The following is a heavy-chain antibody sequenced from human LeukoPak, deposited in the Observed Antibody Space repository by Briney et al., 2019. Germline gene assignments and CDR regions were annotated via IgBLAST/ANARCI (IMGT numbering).Heavy chain of an antibody. D-gene: IGHD6-13*01. CDR3: AKKSIMGDSSTWYYFDY. CDR1: GFTFSSYA. J-gene: IGHJ4*02. CDR2: TSGSGGST. V-gene: IGHV3-23*01. Sequence: HPGGSLRLSCAASGFTFSSYAMSWVRQAPGKGLEWVSGTSGSGGSTYYADSVKGRFTISRDNSKNTLYLQMNSLRAEDTAVYYCAKKSIMGDSSTWYYFDYWGQGTLVTVSS.